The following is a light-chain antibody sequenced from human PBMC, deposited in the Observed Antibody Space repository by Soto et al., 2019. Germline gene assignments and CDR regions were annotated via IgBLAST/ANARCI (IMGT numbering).Light chain of an antibody. CDR3: MQALSAPLT. CDR2: FAS. V-gene: IGKV2-28*01. J-gene: IGKJ4*01. Sequence: IVMTQSPLSLPVTPGEPASISCRSSQSLLHGTGNTYLDWYVQKPGQSPQLLIYFASNRASGVPDRFSGSVSGTYFTLKISRVHTEDVGVYYCMQALSAPLTFGGGTNVEIK. CDR1: QSLLHGTGNTY.